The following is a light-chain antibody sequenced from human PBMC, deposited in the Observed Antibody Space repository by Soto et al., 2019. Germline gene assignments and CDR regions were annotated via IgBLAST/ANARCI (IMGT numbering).Light chain of an antibody. CDR3: SSYTISSTRV. V-gene: IGLV2-14*01. Sequence: QSALTQPASVSGSPGQSITISCTGTSSDVGGYKYVSWYQQHPGKAPKLIIYDVSNRPSGVSNRFSGSKSGNTASLNISGLQAEDEADYYCSSYTISSTRVFGGGTKLTVL. CDR2: DVS. CDR1: SSDVGGYKY. J-gene: IGLJ2*01.